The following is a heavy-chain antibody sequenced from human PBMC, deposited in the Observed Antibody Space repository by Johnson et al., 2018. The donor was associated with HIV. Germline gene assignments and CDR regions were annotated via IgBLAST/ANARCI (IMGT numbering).Heavy chain of an antibody. D-gene: IGHD6-13*01. V-gene: IGHV3-30*04. CDR3: TTGAKLSSWYGGNAFDI. Sequence: QVQLVESGGGVVQPGRSLRLSCAASGFTFSQFAMHWVRQAPGKGLEWVAIISYDGTKKYYADSVRGRFIISRDNSKNTLYLQMNSLKTEGTAVYYCTTGAKLSSWYGGNAFDIWGQGTMVTVSS. CDR2: ISYDGTKK. CDR1: GFTFSQFA. J-gene: IGHJ3*02.